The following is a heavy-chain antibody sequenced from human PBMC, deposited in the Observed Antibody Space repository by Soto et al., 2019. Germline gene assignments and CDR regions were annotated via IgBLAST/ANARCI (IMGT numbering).Heavy chain of an antibody. CDR1: GGTFSSYA. CDR2: IIPIFGTA. J-gene: IGHJ6*03. D-gene: IGHD3-3*01. Sequence: SVKVSCKASGGTFSSYAISWVRQAPGQGLEWMGGIIPIFGTANYAQKFQSRVTITADESTSTAYMELSSLRSEDTAVYYCARVFFYCVFWSGCPTQDYYYYMDVWGKGTTVTVSS. V-gene: IGHV1-69*13. CDR3: ARVFFYCVFWSGCPTQDYYYYMDV.